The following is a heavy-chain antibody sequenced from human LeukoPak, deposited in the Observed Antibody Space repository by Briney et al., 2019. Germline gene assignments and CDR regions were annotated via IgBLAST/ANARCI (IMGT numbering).Heavy chain of an antibody. Sequence: GGSLRLSCAASGFTFSSYSMNWVRQAPGKGLEWVSSISSSSSYIYYADSVKGRFTISRDNAKNSLYLQMNSLRAEDTAVYYRARDSGELSGEFDNWGQGTLVTVSS. CDR1: GFTFSSYS. CDR2: ISSSSSYI. J-gene: IGHJ5*02. CDR3: ARDSGELSGEFDN. V-gene: IGHV3-21*01. D-gene: IGHD1-26*01.